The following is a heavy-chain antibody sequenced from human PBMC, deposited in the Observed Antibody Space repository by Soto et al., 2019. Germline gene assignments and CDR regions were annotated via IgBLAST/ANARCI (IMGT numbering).Heavy chain of an antibody. CDR3: ARTLDSSSSSPFNWFDP. V-gene: IGHV1-69*02. CDR2: IIPILGIA. D-gene: IGHD6-6*01. J-gene: IGHJ5*02. CDR1: GGTFSSYT. Sequence: QVQLVQSGAEVKKPGSSVKVSCKASGGTFSSYTISWVRQAPGQGLEWMGRIIPILGIANYAQKFQGRVTITADTSTSTAYMELSSLRSEVTAVFYCARTLDSSSSSPFNWFDPWGQGTLVTVSS.